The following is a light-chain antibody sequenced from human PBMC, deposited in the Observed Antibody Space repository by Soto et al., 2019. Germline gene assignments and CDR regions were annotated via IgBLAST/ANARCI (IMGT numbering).Light chain of an antibody. Sequence: QSALTQPPSASGTPGQSVTISCTGTSSDIGDYNYVSWYQQHPGEAPKLMIYEVSKRPSGVPDRFSGSKSGNTASLTVSGLQPEDEADYYCSSSAGSNNLVFGGGTKLTVL. V-gene: IGLV2-8*01. CDR3: SSSAGSNNLV. CDR2: EVS. J-gene: IGLJ2*01. CDR1: SSDIGDYNY.